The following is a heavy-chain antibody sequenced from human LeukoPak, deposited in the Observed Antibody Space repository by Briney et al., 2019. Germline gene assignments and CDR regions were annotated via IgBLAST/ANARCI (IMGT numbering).Heavy chain of an antibody. CDR1: AFTFRSYW. D-gene: IGHD4-17*01. J-gene: IGHJ3*02. V-gene: IGHV3-7*01. CDR2: IKEDGSES. CDR3: ARYGNNVDNAFDI. Sequence: GGSLRLSCAASAFTFRSYWMSWVRQAPGKGLEWVANIKEDGSESYYVDSVKGRFTISRDNAENSLYLQMNSLRVEDTALYYCARYGNNVDNAFDIWGQGTMVTVSS.